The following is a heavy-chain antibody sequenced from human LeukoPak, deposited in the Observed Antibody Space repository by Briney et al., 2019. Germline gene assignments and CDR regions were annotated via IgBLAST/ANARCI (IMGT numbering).Heavy chain of an antibody. Sequence: ASVKVSCKASGYTFTSYGISWVRQAPGQGLEWMGWISAYNGNTNYAQKLQGRVTMTTDTSTSTAYMELRSLRSDDTAVYYCARYNFVSVVPAAISNWFDPWGQGTLVTVSS. J-gene: IGHJ5*02. V-gene: IGHV1-18*01. CDR1: GYTFTSYG. D-gene: IGHD2-2*01. CDR2: ISAYNGNT. CDR3: ARYNFVSVVPAAISNWFDP.